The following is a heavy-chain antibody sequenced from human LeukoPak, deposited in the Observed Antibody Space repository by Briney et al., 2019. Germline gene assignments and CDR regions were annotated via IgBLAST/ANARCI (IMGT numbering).Heavy chain of an antibody. Sequence: PGGSLRLSCAASGFYFSNYDMTWVRQAPGKGLEWVSTISGSGGNTYYADSVKGRFTISRDNAKNSLYLQMNSLRAEDTAVYYCARDRYCSGGSCRDYWGQGTLVTVSS. CDR3: ARDRYCSGGSCRDY. CDR2: ISGSGGNT. J-gene: IGHJ4*02. CDR1: GFYFSNYD. D-gene: IGHD2-15*01. V-gene: IGHV3-23*01.